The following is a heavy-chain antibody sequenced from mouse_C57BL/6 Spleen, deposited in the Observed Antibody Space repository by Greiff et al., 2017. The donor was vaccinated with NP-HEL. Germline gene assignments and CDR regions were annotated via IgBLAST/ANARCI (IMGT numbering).Heavy chain of an antibody. CDR1: GYTFTSYW. J-gene: IGHJ2*01. CDR2: IDPSDSYT. CDR3: ARGSRTLGQGY. Sequence: QVQLQQPGAELVMPGASVKLSCKASGYTFTSYWMHWVKQRPGQGLEWIGEIDPSDSYTNYNQKFKGKSTLTVDKSSSTAYMQLSSLTSEDSAVYYCARGSRTLGQGYGGQGTTLTVSA. D-gene: IGHD4-1*01. V-gene: IGHV1-69*01.